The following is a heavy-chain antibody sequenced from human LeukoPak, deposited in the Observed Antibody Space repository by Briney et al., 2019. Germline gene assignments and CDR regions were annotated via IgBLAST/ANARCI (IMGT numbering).Heavy chain of an antibody. CDR3: ARLYGSGSYYSQYYFAY. CDR2: IYHSGST. CDR1: GGSISSSNW. J-gene: IGHJ4*02. V-gene: IGHV4-4*02. Sequence: SETLSLTCAVSGGSISSSNWWSWVRQPPGKGLEWIGEIYHSGSTNYNPSLKSRVTISVDKSKSQFSVKLSSVTAADTAVYYCARLYGSGSYYSQYYFAYWGQGTLVTVSS. D-gene: IGHD3-10*01.